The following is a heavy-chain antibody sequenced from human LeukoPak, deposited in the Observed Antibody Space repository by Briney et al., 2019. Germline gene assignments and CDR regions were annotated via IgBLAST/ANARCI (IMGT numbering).Heavy chain of an antibody. CDR2: ITYNGRT. CDR3: AKWGYYFDSSAYVAPTDDS. CDR1: GGSISTYY. Sequence: SETLSLTCTVSGGSISTYYWTWVRQPRGKGLEWIGYITYNGRTDYKPSLKSRVTISLDTSKNQFSLKLSSVTAADTAVYYCAKWGYYFDSSAYVAPTDDSWGQGTLVTVSS. V-gene: IGHV4-59*01. J-gene: IGHJ4*02. D-gene: IGHD3-22*01.